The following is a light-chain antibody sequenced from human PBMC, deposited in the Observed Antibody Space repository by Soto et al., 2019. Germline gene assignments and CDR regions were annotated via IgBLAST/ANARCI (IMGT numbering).Light chain of an antibody. V-gene: IGKV1-5*01. CDR1: QSIRHY. CDR3: QHHNSYSQT. Sequence: DIQMTQSTPTLSASVGDRVNITCRASQSIRHYLAWYQQMPGKAPKLLIYGASTLQSGVPSRFSGSGSGTEFTLTISSLQPDDFGTYFCQHHNSYSQTFGQGTKVEIK. CDR2: GAS. J-gene: IGKJ1*01.